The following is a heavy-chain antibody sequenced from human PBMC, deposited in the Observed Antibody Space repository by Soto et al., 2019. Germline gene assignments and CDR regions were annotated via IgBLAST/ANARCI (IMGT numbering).Heavy chain of an antibody. V-gene: IGHV4-59*01. D-gene: IGHD3-16*01. CDR2: IYYSGST. Sequence: QVQLQESGPGLVKPSETLSLTCTVSGGSISSYYWSWIRQPPGKGLEWIGYIYYSGSTNYTPSLKSRVTISVDTSQHQFSLKMSSVTAADTAVYYCARDEMGDVYSWGNWFDPWGQGTLVTVSS. CDR3: ARDEMGDVYSWGNWFDP. CDR1: GGSISSYY. J-gene: IGHJ5*02.